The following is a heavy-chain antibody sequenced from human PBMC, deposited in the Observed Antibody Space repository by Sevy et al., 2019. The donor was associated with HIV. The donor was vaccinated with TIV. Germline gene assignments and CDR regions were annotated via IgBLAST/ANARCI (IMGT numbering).Heavy chain of an antibody. CDR1: GFTFSSYV. J-gene: IGHJ4*02. Sequence: GGSLRLSCRASGFTFSSYVMSWVRQAPGKGLEWVSAISGNAVSTYYADSVKGRFTISRDKSKNTLYLQMNSLRVEDTAFYYCAKGDCGISSCYDYWGQRTQVTVSS. V-gene: IGHV3-23*01. CDR3: AKGDCGISSCYDY. D-gene: IGHD2-2*01. CDR2: ISGNAVST.